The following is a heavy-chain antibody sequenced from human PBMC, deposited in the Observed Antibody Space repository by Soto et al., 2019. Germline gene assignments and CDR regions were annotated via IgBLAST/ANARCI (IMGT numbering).Heavy chain of an antibody. CDR3: ASSIAAAGMRFDYYYGMDV. J-gene: IGHJ6*02. D-gene: IGHD6-13*01. V-gene: IGHV1-2*04. Sequence: ASVKVSCKASGYTFTGYYMHWVRQAPGQGLEWMGWINPNSGGTNYAQKFQGWVTMTRDTSISTAYMELSRLRSDDTAVYYCASSIAAAGMRFDYYYGMDVWGQGTKVTVSS. CDR1: GYTFTGYY. CDR2: INPNSGGT.